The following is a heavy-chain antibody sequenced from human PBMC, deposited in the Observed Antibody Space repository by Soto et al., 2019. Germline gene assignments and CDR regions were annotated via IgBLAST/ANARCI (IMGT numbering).Heavy chain of an antibody. J-gene: IGHJ4*02. D-gene: IGHD2-15*01. V-gene: IGHV4-34*01. CDR3: GPRGVVADPRCY. CDR1: DGSFSDFY. CDR2: INHSGST. Sequence: QVQLQQWGAGLLKPSETLSLTCAVYDGSFSDFYWTWIRQRPGKGLEWIGEINHSGSTNYNPSLESPAXXXLXXSKNQFSLNLTSVTAADTAVYSCGPRGVVADPRCYSGQGALVTVSS.